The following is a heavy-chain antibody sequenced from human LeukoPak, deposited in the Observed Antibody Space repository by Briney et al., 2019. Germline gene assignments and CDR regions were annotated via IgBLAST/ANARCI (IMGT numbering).Heavy chain of an antibody. CDR2: TSFSGIT. J-gene: IGHJ6*02. CDR3: ARGGSRQNFYYYGLDV. CDR1: GGSINSFF. V-gene: IGHV4-59*01. Sequence: PSETLSLICTVSGGSINSFFWNWIRQTPGKGLEWIGYTSFSGITNYNPSLQSRVSMSVDTSKNEFSLRLSSVTAADTAVYYCARGGSRQNFYYYGLDVWGQGTTVTVSS. D-gene: IGHD6-25*01.